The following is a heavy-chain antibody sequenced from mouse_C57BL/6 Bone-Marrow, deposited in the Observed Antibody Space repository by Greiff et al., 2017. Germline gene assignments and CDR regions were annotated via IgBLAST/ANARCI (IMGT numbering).Heavy chain of an antibody. CDR1: GYTFTEYT. Sequence: QVQLQQSGAELVKPGASVQLSCKASGYTFTEYTIHWVKQSSGQGLEWIGWFYPGGGSIKYNEKFKDKATLTADKSFRTVYMELSRLTSEDSAVYCFARHEEGDYWFAYWGQGTLVTVSA. V-gene: IGHV1-62-2*01. D-gene: IGHD2-4*01. CDR3: ARHEEGDYWFAY. J-gene: IGHJ3*01. CDR2: FYPGGGSI.